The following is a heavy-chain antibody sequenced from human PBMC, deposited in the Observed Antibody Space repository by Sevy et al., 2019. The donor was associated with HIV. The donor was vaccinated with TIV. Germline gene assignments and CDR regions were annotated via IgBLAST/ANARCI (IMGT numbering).Heavy chain of an antibody. J-gene: IGHJ4*02. CDR1: GFTFSRYW. CDR3: ARAEQVTMLVVFGGLYFDS. Sequence: GGSLRLSCAASGFTFSRYWMTWVRQAPGKGLEWVANIKQDESEKYYVNSVKGRVTSSRDNAKKSLYLQMNSLRADDTAVYYCARAEQVTMLVVFGGLYFDSWGQGTLVTVSS. CDR2: IKQDESEK. D-gene: IGHD3-22*01. V-gene: IGHV3-7*01.